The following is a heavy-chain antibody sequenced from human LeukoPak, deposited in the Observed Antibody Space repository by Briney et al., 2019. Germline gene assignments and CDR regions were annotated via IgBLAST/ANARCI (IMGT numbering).Heavy chain of an antibody. D-gene: IGHD6-19*01. CDR2: IYTSGST. J-gene: IGHJ4*02. CDR1: GGSISSGSYY. Sequence: SQTLSLTCTVSGGSISSGSYYWSWIRQPAGKGLEWIGRIYTSGSTNYNPSLKSRVTISVDTSKDQFSLKLSSVTAADTAVYYCARERLGPHYFDYWGQGTLVTVSS. V-gene: IGHV4-61*02. CDR3: ARERLGPHYFDY.